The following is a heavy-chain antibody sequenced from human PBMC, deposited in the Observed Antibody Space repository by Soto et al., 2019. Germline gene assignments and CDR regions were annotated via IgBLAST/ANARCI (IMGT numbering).Heavy chain of an antibody. CDR3: ASNGLGGYSYGQFDY. D-gene: IGHD5-18*01. CDR1: GGSISSYY. CDR2: IYYSGST. J-gene: IGHJ4*02. Sequence: PSETLSLTCTVSGGSISSYYWSWIRQPPGKGLEWIGYIYYSGSTNYNPSLKSRVTISVDTSKNQFSLKLSSVTAADTAVYYCASNGLGGYSYGQFDYWGQGTLVTVSS. V-gene: IGHV4-59*01.